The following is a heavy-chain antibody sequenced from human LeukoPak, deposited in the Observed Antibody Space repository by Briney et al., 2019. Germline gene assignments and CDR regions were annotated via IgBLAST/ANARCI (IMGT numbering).Heavy chain of an antibody. Sequence: SETLSLTCTVSGGSISSYYWSWIRQPPGKGLEWIGYIYYSGSTNYNPSLKSRVTISVDTSKNQFSLKLSSVTAADTAVYYCARDSPSTIPGPRAFDIWGQGTMVTVSS. J-gene: IGHJ3*02. V-gene: IGHV4-59*01. CDR2: IYYSGST. D-gene: IGHD2-2*01. CDR1: GGSISSYY. CDR3: ARDSPSTIPGPRAFDI.